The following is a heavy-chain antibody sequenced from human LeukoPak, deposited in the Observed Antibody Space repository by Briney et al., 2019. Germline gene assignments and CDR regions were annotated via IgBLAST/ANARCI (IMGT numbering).Heavy chain of an antibody. Sequence: PGGSLRLSCAASGFTVSSNYMSWVRQAPGKGLEWVSVIYSGGSTYYADSVKGRFTISRDNSKNTLYLQMNSLRAEDTAVYYCARGRQLLWFGTQGNYYYYMDVWGKGTTVTVSS. CDR3: ARGRQLLWFGTQGNYYYYMDV. CDR1: GFTVSSNY. J-gene: IGHJ6*03. V-gene: IGHV3-53*01. D-gene: IGHD3-10*01. CDR2: IYSGGST.